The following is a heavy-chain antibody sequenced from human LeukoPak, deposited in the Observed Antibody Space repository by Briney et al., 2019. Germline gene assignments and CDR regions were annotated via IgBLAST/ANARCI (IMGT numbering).Heavy chain of an antibody. CDR2: ITTSDGNT. J-gene: IGHJ4*02. CDR3: AKDGGLWVSAHWGDS. CDR1: GFIVSNNY. Sequence: GGSLRLSCAASGFIVSNNYMNWVRQAPGKGLEWVSTITTSDGNTYYADSVKGRFTVSRDNSKNTLFLQMNSLRAEDTAVYYCAKDGGLWVSAHWGDSWGRGTLVTVSS. D-gene: IGHD7-27*01. V-gene: IGHV3-23*01.